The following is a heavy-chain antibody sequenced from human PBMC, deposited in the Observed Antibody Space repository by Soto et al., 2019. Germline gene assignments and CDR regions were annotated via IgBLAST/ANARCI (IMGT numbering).Heavy chain of an antibody. CDR3: ARGIATCHLDP. V-gene: IGHV1-3*01. CDR2: INPDNGNT. J-gene: IGHJ5*02. D-gene: IGHD2-15*01. CDR1: GYTFTRYT. Sequence: QVQLVQSGAEVKKPGASVKISCKASGYTFTRYTMNWVRQAPGQRLEWMGWINPDNGNTKSSQQFQDRVIITRDTSASTAYLDLSRLRAEDTAVYYCARGIATCHLDPGGQGTLVTVSS.